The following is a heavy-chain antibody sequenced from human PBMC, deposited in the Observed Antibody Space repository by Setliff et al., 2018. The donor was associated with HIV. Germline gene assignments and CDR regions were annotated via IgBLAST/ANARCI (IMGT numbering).Heavy chain of an antibody. D-gene: IGHD6-19*01. CDR3: ARQFPPYHSGAHYSDL. V-gene: IGHV4-59*11. CDR2: IYYSGST. J-gene: IGHJ5*02. Sequence: SETLSLTCPVSGGSITPHYWSCIRQPPGKGLGWVGLIYYSGSTNYSPSLKSRVTISVDSSKNQFSLKLTSVTAADAAIYYCARQFPPYHSGAHYSDLWSQGTLVTVSS. CDR1: GGSITPHY.